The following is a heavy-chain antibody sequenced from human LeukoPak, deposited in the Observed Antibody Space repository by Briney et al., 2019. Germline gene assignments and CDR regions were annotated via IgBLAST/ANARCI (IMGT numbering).Heavy chain of an antibody. V-gene: IGHV4-34*01. Sequence: SETLSLTCAVYGGSFSGCYWSWIRQPPGKGLEWIGEINHSGSTNYNPSLKSRVTISVDTSKNQFSLKLSSVTAADTAVYYCARVHMGWNHWYFDLWGRGTLVTVSS. J-gene: IGHJ2*01. CDR3: ARVHMGWNHWYFDL. CDR1: GGSFSGCY. CDR2: INHSGST. D-gene: IGHD1-1*01.